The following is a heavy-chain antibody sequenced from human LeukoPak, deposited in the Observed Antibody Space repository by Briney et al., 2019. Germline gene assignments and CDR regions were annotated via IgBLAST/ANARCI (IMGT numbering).Heavy chain of an antibody. D-gene: IGHD2-15*01. CDR3: ARDFVS. CDR2: IFHVGST. Sequence: SETLSLTCTVSGSSISTGYYWGWIRQPPGKGLEWIGSIFHVGSTYYNPSLKSRVTISLDTSKNHFSLKLRSVTAADTAVYYCARDFVSWGQGTLVTVSS. CDR1: GSSISTGYY. V-gene: IGHV4-38-2*02. J-gene: IGHJ5*02.